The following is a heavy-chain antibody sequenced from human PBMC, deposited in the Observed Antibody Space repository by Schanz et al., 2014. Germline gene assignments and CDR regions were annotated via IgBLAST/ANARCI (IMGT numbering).Heavy chain of an antibody. V-gene: IGHV3-74*01. CDR1: GFTLSNYW. CDR3: ARGGSSDWYGLFDS. Sequence: EVQLVESGGVLVQPGGSLRLSCAASGFTLSNYWMHWVRQAPGKGLVWVSRINSDETTTTYADSVKGRFTISRDNAKNTLILQMNSLRAEDTAVYYCARGGSSDWYGLFDSWGPGTLVTVSS. D-gene: IGHD6-19*01. CDR2: INSDETTT. J-gene: IGHJ4*02.